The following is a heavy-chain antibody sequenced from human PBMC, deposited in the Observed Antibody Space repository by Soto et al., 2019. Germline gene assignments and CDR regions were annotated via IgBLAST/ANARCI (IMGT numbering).Heavy chain of an antibody. V-gene: IGHV3-23*01. CDR3: AKDDYDYVWGSYRSDPYFDY. Sequence: GGSLRLSCAASGFTFSSYAMSWVRQAPGKGLEWVSAISGSGGSTYYADSVKGRFTISRDNSKNTLYLQMNSLRAEDTAVYYCAKDDYDYVWGSYRSDPYFDYWGRGTLVTVSS. CDR2: ISGSGGST. D-gene: IGHD3-16*02. CDR1: GFTFSSYA. J-gene: IGHJ4*02.